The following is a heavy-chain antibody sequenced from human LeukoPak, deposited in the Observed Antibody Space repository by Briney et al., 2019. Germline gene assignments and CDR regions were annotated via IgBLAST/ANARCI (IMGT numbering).Heavy chain of an antibody. V-gene: IGHV4-39*07. D-gene: IGHD3-3*01. CDR2: IYYSGRT. Sequence: SETLSLTCTVSGGSITSNSYYWVWIRQPPGKGLEWIGSIYYSGRTHYNPSLKSRVTMSVDTSKNQFSLKLSSVTAADTAVYYCARAYYDVWSGYYSRNNWFDPWGQGTLVTVSS. J-gene: IGHJ5*02. CDR3: ARAYYDVWSGYYSRNNWFDP. CDR1: GGSITSNSYY.